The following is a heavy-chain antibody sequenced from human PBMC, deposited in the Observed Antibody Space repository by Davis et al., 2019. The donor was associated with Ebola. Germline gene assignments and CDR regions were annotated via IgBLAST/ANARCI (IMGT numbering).Heavy chain of an antibody. J-gene: IGHJ5*02. CDR1: GFTFSSYW. D-gene: IGHD3-3*01. V-gene: IGHV3-74*01. CDR2: INSDGSST. Sequence: HTGGSLRLSCAASGFTFSSYWMHWVRQAPGKGLVWVSRINSDGSSTSYADSVKGRFTISRDNAKNTLYLQMNSLRAEDTAVYYCARGRGGTYYDFWSGYYRGNWFDPWGQGTLVTVSS. CDR3: ARGRGGTYYDFWSGYYRGNWFDP.